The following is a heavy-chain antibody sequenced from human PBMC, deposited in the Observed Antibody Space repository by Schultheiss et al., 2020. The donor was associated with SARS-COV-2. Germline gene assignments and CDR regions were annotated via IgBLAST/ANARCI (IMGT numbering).Heavy chain of an antibody. CDR1: GGSISSYY. V-gene: IGHV4-59*01. Sequence: SETLSLTCTVSGGSISSYYWSWIRQPPGKGLEWIGYIYYSGSTNYNPSLKSRVTISVDTSKNQFSLKLSSVTAADTAVYYCASFPHGWDQYYFDYWGQGTLVTVSS. J-gene: IGHJ4*02. CDR3: ASFPHGWDQYYFDY. CDR2: IYYSGST. D-gene: IGHD6-19*01.